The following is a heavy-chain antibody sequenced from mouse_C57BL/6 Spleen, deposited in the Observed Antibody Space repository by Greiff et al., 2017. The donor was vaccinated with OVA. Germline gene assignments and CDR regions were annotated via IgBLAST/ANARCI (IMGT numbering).Heavy chain of an antibody. V-gene: IGHV5-17*01. Sequence: EVQLVESGGGLVKPGGSLKLSCAASGFTFSDYGMHWVRQAPEKGLEWVAYISSGSSTIYYADTVKGRFTISRDNAKNTLFLQMTSLRSEDTAMYYCAKIYYGNYVAMDYWGQGTSVTVSS. CDR2: ISSGSSTI. J-gene: IGHJ4*01. CDR3: AKIYYGNYVAMDY. CDR1: GFTFSDYG. D-gene: IGHD2-1*01.